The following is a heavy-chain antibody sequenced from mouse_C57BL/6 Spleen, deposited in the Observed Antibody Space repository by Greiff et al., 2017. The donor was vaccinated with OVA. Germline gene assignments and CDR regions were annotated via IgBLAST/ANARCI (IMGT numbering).Heavy chain of an antibody. CDR1: GYTFTDYE. Sequence: QVHVKQSGAELVRPGASVTLSCKASGYTFTDYEMHWVKQTPVHGLEWIGAIDPETGGTAYNQKFKGKAILTADKSSSTAYMELRSLTSEDSAVYYSSCFDYWGQGTTLTVSS. J-gene: IGHJ2*01. V-gene: IGHV1-15*01. CDR3: SCFDY. CDR2: IDPETGGT.